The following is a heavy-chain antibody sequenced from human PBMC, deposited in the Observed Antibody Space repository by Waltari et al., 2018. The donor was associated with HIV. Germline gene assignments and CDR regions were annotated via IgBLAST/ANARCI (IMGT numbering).Heavy chain of an antibody. CDR2: ISYDGSNK. CDR3: ARWDYYDSSGYFDY. V-gene: IGHV3-30-3*01. D-gene: IGHD3-22*01. J-gene: IGHJ4*02. CDR1: GFTFSSSA. Sequence: QVQLVESGGGVVQPGRSLRLSCAASGFTFSSSAMPWARQAPGKGLEWVAVISYDGSNKYYADSVKGRFTISRDNSKNTLYLQMNSLRAEDTAVYYCARWDYYDSSGYFDYWGQGTLVTVSS.